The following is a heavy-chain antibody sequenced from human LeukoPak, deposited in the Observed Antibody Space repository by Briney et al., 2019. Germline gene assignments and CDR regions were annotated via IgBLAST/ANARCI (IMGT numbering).Heavy chain of an antibody. J-gene: IGHJ4*02. CDR3: ARSPSSGYYWEYYFDY. CDR2: INHYGSEK. CDR1: GFTCTCYW. D-gene: IGHD3-22*01. Sequence: GRSLCRSGAASGFTCTCYWMKWVRPAPGKGLEWVAYINHYGSEKYSVDSVKGRFTISRANAKTSLYLHRNSVRAADMSVYYCARSPSSGYYWEYYFDYWGQGTLVTVSS. V-gene: IGHV3-7*01.